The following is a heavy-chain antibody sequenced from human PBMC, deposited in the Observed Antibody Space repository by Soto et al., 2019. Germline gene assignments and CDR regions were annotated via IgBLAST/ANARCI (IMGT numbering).Heavy chain of an antibody. V-gene: IGHV1-69*06. Sequence: QVQLVQSGAEVKKPGSSVKVSCKASGGTFSSYAISWVRQAPGQGLEWMGRFIPMFYRPHSARKLHGRVTTTADKSTSQAYMDLSSLRSEDTAVYYCARGQFHHVSNYYYALDVWGQGTTVTVSS. CDR1: GGTFSSYA. J-gene: IGHJ6*02. CDR2: FIPMFYRP. CDR3: ARGQFHHVSNYYYALDV.